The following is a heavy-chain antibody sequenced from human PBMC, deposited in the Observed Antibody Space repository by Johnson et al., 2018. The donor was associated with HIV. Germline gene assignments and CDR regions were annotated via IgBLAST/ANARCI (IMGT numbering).Heavy chain of an antibody. CDR2: ISGSAGIT. V-gene: IGHV3-23*04. J-gene: IGHJ3*02. Sequence: EQLVESGGGLVQRGGSLRLSCIASGFTFSSYAMSWVRQAPGKGLEWVSAISGSAGITYYADSVEGRFTISRDNSKNTLYLQMNSLRAEDTAVYYCARGPWAFDIWGQGTMVTVSS. CDR1: GFTFSSYA. CDR3: ARGPWAFDI.